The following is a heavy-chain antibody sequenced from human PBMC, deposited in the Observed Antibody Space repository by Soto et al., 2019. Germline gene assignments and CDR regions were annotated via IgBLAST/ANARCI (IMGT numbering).Heavy chain of an antibody. CDR2: ISAYNGNT. CDR1: GYTFTSYG. Sequence: ASVKVSCKASGYTFTSYGISWVRQAPGQGLEWMGWISAYNGNTNYAQKLQGRVTMTTDTSTGTAYMELRSLRSDDTAVYYCARVGYSSGWYDPTRNDYWGQGTLVTVSS. CDR3: ARVGYSSGWYDPTRNDY. D-gene: IGHD6-19*01. V-gene: IGHV1-18*01. J-gene: IGHJ4*02.